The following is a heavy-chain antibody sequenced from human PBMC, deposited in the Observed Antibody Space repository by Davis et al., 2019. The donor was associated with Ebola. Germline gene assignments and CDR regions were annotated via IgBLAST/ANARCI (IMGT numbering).Heavy chain of an antibody. V-gene: IGHV3-74*01. Sequence: GESLKISCAASGFSLSTYWMHWVRQAPGKGLVWVARINNDGSRTSYADSVKGRFTISRDNAKNSLYLQMNSLRAEDTAVYYCVRDPALVVTGGGWFFGLWGRGTLVTVSS. CDR2: INNDGSRT. CDR1: GFSLSTYW. J-gene: IGHJ2*01. D-gene: IGHD2-21*02. CDR3: VRDPALVVTGGGWFFGL.